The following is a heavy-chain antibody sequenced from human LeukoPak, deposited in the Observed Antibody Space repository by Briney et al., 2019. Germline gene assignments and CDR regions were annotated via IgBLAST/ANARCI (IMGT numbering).Heavy chain of an antibody. J-gene: IGHJ4*02. D-gene: IGHD3-10*01. CDR2: ISYDGSNK. Sequence: PGGSLRLSCAAPGFTFSSYAMHWVRQAPGKGLEWVAVISYDGSNKYYADSVKGRFTISRDNSKNTLYLQMNSLRAEDTAVYYCARDKSPTYYYATFDYWGQGTLVTVSS. CDR3: ARDKSPTYYYATFDY. CDR1: GFTFSSYA. V-gene: IGHV3-30-3*01.